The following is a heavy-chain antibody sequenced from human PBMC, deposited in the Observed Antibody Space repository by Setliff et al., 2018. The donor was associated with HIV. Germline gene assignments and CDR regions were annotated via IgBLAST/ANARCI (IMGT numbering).Heavy chain of an antibody. J-gene: IGHJ4*02. CDR2: INWNGGST. D-gene: IGHD3-22*01. Sequence: PGGSLRLSCAASGFTFDDYGMSWVRQAPGKGLERVSGINWNGGSTGYADSVKGRFTISRDNAKNSLYLQMNSLRAEDTALYYCARVEATGALGYYYDSSGPLDYWGQGTLVTVSS. CDR3: ARVEATGALGYYYDSSGPLDY. CDR1: GFTFDDYG. V-gene: IGHV3-20*04.